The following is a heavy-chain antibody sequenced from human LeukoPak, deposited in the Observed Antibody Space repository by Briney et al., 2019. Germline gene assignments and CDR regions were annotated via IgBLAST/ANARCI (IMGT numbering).Heavy chain of an antibody. CDR1: GYTFTGYY. Sequence: PQASVKVSCKASGYTFTGYYMHWVRQAPGQGLEWMGWINPNSGGTNYAQKFQGRVTMTRDTSISTAYMELSRLRSDDTAVYYCARVRSSSGSYYKRDYWGQGTLVTVSS. D-gene: IGHD3-10*01. J-gene: IGHJ4*02. CDR2: INPNSGGT. V-gene: IGHV1-2*02. CDR3: ARVRSSSGSYYKRDY.